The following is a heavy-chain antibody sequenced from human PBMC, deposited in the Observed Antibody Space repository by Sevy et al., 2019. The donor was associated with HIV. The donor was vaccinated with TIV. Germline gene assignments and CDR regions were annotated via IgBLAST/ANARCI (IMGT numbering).Heavy chain of an antibody. D-gene: IGHD1-26*01. CDR2: LKSKAHGGTL. V-gene: IGHV3-49*04. CDR3: TRSKGAKSIFDY. CDR1: GFTFGDYC. Sequence: GGSLRLSCTVSGFTFGDYCMSWVRQAPGKGLEWVAFLKSKAHGGTLDYAATVKGRFTISRDDSKNIAHLQMNDLRTEDTAIYYCTRSKGAKSIFDYWGQGALVTVSS. J-gene: IGHJ4*02.